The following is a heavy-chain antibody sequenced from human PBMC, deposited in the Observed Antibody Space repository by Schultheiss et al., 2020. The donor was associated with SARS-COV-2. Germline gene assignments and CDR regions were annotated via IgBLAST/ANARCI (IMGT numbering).Heavy chain of an antibody. D-gene: IGHD4-17*01. CDR3: AKEDDYGVFHAFDI. J-gene: IGHJ3*02. V-gene: IGHV3-33*03. CDR1: GFTFSSYC. CDR2: ISYDGSNK. Sequence: GESLKISCAASGFTFSSYCMHWVRQAPGKGLEWVAVISYDGSNKYYADSVKGRFTISRDNAKNSLYLQMNSLRAEDTAVYYCAKEDDYGVFHAFDIWGQGTMVTVSS.